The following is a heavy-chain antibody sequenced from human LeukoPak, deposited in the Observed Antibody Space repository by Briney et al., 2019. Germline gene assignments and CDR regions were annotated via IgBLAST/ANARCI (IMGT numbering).Heavy chain of an antibody. CDR2: ISYDGSNK. D-gene: IGHD3-10*01. CDR3: AKDAGGAGASTFDY. CDR1: GFTFSSYG. Sequence: RSLRLSCAASGFTFSSYGMHWVRQAPGKGLEWVAVISYDGSNKYHADSVKGRFTISRDNSKNTLSLQMNSLKAEDTAIYYCAKDAGGAGASTFDYWGQGTLVTVSS. J-gene: IGHJ4*02. V-gene: IGHV3-30*18.